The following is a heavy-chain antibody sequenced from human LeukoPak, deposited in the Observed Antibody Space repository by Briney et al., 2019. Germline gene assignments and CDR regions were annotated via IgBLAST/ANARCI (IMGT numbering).Heavy chain of an antibody. CDR3: ARRTSYGSGSYSPLRKSFNWFDP. CDR2: IYYSGRT. Sequence: SETLSLTCTVSGGSISSSSYYWGWIRQPPEKGLEWIGSIYYSGRTYHNPSLKSRVSISIDTSKNQFSLKLSSVTAADTAVYYCARRTSYGSGSYSPLRKSFNWFDPWGQGTLVTVSS. V-gene: IGHV4-39*07. J-gene: IGHJ5*02. CDR1: GGSISSSSYY. D-gene: IGHD3-10*01.